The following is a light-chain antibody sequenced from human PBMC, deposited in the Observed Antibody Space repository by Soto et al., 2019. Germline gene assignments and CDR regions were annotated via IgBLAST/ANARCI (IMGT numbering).Light chain of an antibody. J-gene: IGKJ4*01. Sequence: EIVMTQSPATLSVSPGERATLSCRASQSVGSNLAWYQQKPGQAPRLLIYDASSRATGIPARFSGSGSGTDFTLTISSLEPEDFAVYYCQQHSNWPLTFGGGTKVDIK. CDR3: QQHSNWPLT. CDR2: DAS. V-gene: IGKV3-11*01. CDR1: QSVGSN.